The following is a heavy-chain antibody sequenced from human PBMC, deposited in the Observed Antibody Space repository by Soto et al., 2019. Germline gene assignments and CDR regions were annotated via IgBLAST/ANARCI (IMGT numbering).Heavy chain of an antibody. D-gene: IGHD6-19*01. J-gene: IGHJ2*01. Sequence: LRLSCAASGFTFSSYAMSWVRQAPGKGLEWVSGFSVSGGSTYYADSVKGRFTISRDNSKNTLYLQMNSLRAEDTAVYYCAKSRIEVTGGYWYFDLWGRGTLVTVSS. V-gene: IGHV3-23*01. CDR2: FSVSGGST. CDR3: AKSRIEVTGGYWYFDL. CDR1: GFTFSSYA.